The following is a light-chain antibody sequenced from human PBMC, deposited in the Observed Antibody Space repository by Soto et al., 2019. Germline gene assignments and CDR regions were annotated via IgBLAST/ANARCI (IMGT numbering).Light chain of an antibody. CDR3: QEYSRFPYT. V-gene: IGKV1-5*03. J-gene: IGKJ2*01. Sequence: DIPMTQSPSTLSASVGDRVTITCRASQSISDWLAWYQQRSGKAPKLLIYKASSLQSGVPPRLSGSGSGREFPLTISSLQPDDVAPYYCQEYSRFPYTFGQGTKLEIK. CDR2: KAS. CDR1: QSISDW.